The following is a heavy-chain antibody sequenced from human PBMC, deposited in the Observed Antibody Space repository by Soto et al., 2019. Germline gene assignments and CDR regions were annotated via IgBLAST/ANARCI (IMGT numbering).Heavy chain of an antibody. CDR2: IYYTGST. D-gene: IGHD6-25*01. CDR1: GGSVSSSSYY. CDR3: ARRKERSGPIYFDY. Sequence: SETLSLTCTVSGGSVSSSSYYWGWIRQPPGKGLEWIGTIYYTGSTSYSPSLKRRVTMTRNTSISTAYLELSGLKYEDTAVYYCARRKERSGPIYFDYWGQGTLVTVSS. V-gene: IGHV4-39*01. J-gene: IGHJ4*02.